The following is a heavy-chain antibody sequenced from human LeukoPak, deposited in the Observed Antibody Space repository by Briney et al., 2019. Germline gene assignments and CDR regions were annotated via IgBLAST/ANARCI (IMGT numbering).Heavy chain of an antibody. Sequence: PGGAPRPLCGAAGVFFISYYLKRGPQAPRGGGGGGFSISSSSSYIYYADSVKGRFTISRHNAKKSLYLQMNSLRAEDTAVYYCATLSGPYQPNNWFDPWGQGTLVTVSS. J-gene: IGHJ5*02. D-gene: IGHD2-2*01. CDR1: GVFFISYY. CDR3: ATLSGPYQPNNWFDP. CDR2: ISSSSSYI. V-gene: IGHV3-21*01.